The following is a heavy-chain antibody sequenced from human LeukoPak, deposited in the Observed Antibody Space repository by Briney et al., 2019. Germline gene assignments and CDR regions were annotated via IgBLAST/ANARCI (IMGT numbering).Heavy chain of an antibody. CDR2: ISSSSSTI. J-gene: IGHJ6*03. Sequence: GGSLRLSCAASGFTFSSYSMNWVRQAPGKGLEWVSYISSSSSTIYYADSVKGRFTISRDNAKNSLYLQMNSLRAEDTAVYYCVMYDFWSGEDYYMDVWGKGTTVTVSS. CDR3: VMYDFWSGEDYYMDV. V-gene: IGHV3-48*04. D-gene: IGHD3-3*01. CDR1: GFTFSSYS.